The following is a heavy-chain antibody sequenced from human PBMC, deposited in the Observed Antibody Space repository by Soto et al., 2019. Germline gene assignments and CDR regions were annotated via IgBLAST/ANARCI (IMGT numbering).Heavy chain of an antibody. J-gene: IGHJ4*02. CDR1: GDSISSSSYS. CDR2: IYYSGST. CDR3: ARATSYYDSSGYYQFDY. Sequence: SETLSLTCTVSGDSISSSSYSWSWIRQPPGKGLEWIGYIYYSGSTNYNPSLKSRVTISVDTSKNQFSLKLSSVTAADTAVYYCARATSYYDSSGYYQFDYWGQGTLVTVSS. V-gene: IGHV4-61*01. D-gene: IGHD3-22*01.